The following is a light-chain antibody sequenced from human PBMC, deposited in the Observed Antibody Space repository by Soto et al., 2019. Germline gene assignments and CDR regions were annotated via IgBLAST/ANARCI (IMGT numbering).Light chain of an antibody. CDR3: QQYDRYPYT. V-gene: IGKV1-5*03. CDR2: KVS. Sequence: DIQMTQSPSTLSASVGDRVTISCRASQTINRWLAWYQQKPGKAPNLLIYKVSIVEGGVPSRFSGSGSGTEFTLTISSLQPDDFATYSCQQYDRYPYTFGQGTKLEIK. CDR1: QTINRW. J-gene: IGKJ2*01.